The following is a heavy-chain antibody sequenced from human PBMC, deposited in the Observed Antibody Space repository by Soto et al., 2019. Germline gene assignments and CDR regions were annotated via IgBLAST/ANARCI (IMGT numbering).Heavy chain of an antibody. CDR2: INTHNGNT. Sequence: ASLKVSCKTSGYTFPSYGISWVRKAPGQGLEWLGWINTHNGNTNYAQNLQGRVIMTADTSTSTAYMELRSLRSDDTAIYYCTRKSSDPYYYYGMDAWGQGTTVTVSS. CDR1: GYTFPSYG. CDR3: TRKSSDPYYYYGMDA. D-gene: IGHD3-10*01. V-gene: IGHV1-18*01. J-gene: IGHJ6*02.